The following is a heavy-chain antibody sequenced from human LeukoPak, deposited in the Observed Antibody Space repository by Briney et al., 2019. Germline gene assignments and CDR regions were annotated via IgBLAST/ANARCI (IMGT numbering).Heavy chain of an antibody. J-gene: IGHJ4*02. CDR2: INPHSGAT. D-gene: IGHD6-13*01. CDR1: GYIFTDYY. CDR3: ARDLGYSSSWYF. Sequence: GASVKVSCKASGYIFTDYYIYWVRQAPGQGLEWMGWINPHSGATNYAQRFQGRVTMTRETFMTTAYMDLSSLTSDDTAVYYCARDLGYSSSWYFWGQGTLVTVSS. V-gene: IGHV1-2*02.